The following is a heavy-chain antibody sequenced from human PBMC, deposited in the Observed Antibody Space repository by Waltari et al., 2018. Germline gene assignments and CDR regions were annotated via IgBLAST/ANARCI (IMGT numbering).Heavy chain of an antibody. V-gene: IGHV3-53*02. CDR3: ARAAVYSSRRVGAFDI. Sequence: EVQLVETGGGLIQPGGSLRLSCAAPGFTVSSNYMSWVRQDPGKGLEWVSVIYSGGSTYYADSVKGRFTISRDNSKNTLYLQMNSLRAEDTAVYYCARAAVYSSRRVGAFDIWGQGTMVTVSS. J-gene: IGHJ3*02. CDR1: GFTVSSNY. D-gene: IGHD6-13*01. CDR2: IYSGGST.